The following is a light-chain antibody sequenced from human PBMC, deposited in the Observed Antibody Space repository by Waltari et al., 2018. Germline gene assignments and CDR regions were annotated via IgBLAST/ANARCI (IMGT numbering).Light chain of an antibody. J-gene: IGLJ1*01. Sequence: HAVVTQEPSLTVSPGGTVTLTCGSNTGAVPSTHYSYWFQQKPGQAPRTLIYDTNRRHSETPARFSGSLLGDKAALTLSGAQPEDEADYYCLLSYSGTRVFGTGTKVTVL. CDR3: LLSYSGTRV. CDR2: DTN. CDR1: TGAVPSTHY. V-gene: IGLV7-46*01.